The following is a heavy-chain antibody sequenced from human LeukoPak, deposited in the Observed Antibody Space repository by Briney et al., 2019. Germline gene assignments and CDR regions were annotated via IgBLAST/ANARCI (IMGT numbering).Heavy chain of an antibody. CDR2: IYYSGST. CDR1: GGSISSYY. V-gene: IGHV4-59*12. Sequence: SETLSLTCTVSGGSISSYYWSWIRQPPGKGLEWIGYIYYSGSTNYNPSLKSRVTISVDRSKNQFSLKLSSVTAADTAVYYCARAQGDMTPPFDYWGQGTLVTVSS. CDR3: ARAQGDMTPPFDY. D-gene: IGHD3-16*01. J-gene: IGHJ4*02.